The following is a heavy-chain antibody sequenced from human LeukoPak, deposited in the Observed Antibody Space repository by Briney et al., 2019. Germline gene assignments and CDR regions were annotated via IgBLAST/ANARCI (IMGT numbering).Heavy chain of an antibody. V-gene: IGHV3-73*01. Sequence: GGSLKLSCAASGLTFSGSAVHWVRQASGKGLEWVGRIRSKANSYATAYAASVKGRFTISRDDSKNTAYLQMNSLKTEDTAVYYCGLAARPYYYYYVDVWGKGTTVTVSS. CDR2: IRSKANSYAT. CDR1: GLTFSGSA. J-gene: IGHJ6*03. D-gene: IGHD6-6*01. CDR3: GLAARPYYYYYVDV.